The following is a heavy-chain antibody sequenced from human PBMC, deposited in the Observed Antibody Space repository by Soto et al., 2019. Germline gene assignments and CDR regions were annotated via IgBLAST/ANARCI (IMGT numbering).Heavy chain of an antibody. CDR1: GYKFSSHG. CDR3: ARDPSRFFDI. Sequence: GGSLRLSCAASGYKFSSHGMHWVRQAEGKGLEWVAAIWFDGSKKCYADSVKGRFTISRDDSTSTMYLQMNSLRAEDTAVYYCARDPSRFFDIWGQGTTVPVSS. J-gene: IGHJ6*02. D-gene: IGHD3-3*01. CDR2: IWFDGSKK. V-gene: IGHV3-33*01.